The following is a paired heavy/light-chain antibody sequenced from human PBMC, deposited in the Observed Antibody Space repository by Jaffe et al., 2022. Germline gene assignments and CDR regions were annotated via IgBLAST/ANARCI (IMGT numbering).Heavy chain of an antibody. CDR2: IRFDGTYE. V-gene: IGHV3-30*02. CDR1: GVTFSTSG. D-gene: IGHD3-16*01. Sequence: QVQLVESGGGVIQPGGSLRVSCAASGVTFSTSGMHWVRQAPGKGLEWVAFIRFDGTYEDYADSVKGRFTISRDNSKTTVFLQMNSLRVEDTAVYYCALKGGDNYKWGYFEYWGQGTLVTVSS. CDR3: ALKGGDNYKWGYFEY. J-gene: IGHJ4*02.
Light chain of an antibody. V-gene: IGKV3-20*01. Sequence: EIVLTQSPGTLSLSPGERATLSCRASQSLSISYLAWYQQKPGQAPRLLIYRTSSRATGIPDRFSGSGSGTDFTLTISRLEPEDFAVYYCHQCSSSPLTFGGGTRVEIK. CDR3: HQCSSSPLT. J-gene: IGKJ4*01. CDR2: RTS. CDR1: QSLSISY.